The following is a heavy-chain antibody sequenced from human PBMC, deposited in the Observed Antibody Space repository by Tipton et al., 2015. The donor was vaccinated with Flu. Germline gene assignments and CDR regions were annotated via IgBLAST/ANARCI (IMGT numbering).Heavy chain of an antibody. Sequence: QMQLVQSGAEVKKPGASVKVSCKVSGYSFTTSSMHWVRQAPGQRLEWMGCYNADLGKTEYSQEFQDRVTITRDTSANMVYMELSSLRSDDMAVYYCARGSGWIIEYWGQGTPVTVSS. CDR2: YNADLGKT. J-gene: IGHJ4*02. V-gene: IGHV1-3*02. CDR1: GYSFTTSS. D-gene: IGHD6-19*01. CDR3: ARGSGWIIEY.